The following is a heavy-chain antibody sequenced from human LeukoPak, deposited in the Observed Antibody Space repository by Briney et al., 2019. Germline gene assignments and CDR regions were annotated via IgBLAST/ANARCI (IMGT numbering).Heavy chain of an antibody. J-gene: IGHJ3*02. CDR1: GDSSPHY. CDR2: ISATGSP. CDR3: ARDSFGVNAFRI. D-gene: IGHD3-10*01. Sequence: SETLSLTCTVSGDSSPHYWTWIRQPAGKGLEWIGRISATGSPNYNSSLTSRITMSFDTSKNQISLMLTSVTAADTAVYYCARDSFGVNAFRIWGQGTVVTVSS. V-gene: IGHV4-4*07.